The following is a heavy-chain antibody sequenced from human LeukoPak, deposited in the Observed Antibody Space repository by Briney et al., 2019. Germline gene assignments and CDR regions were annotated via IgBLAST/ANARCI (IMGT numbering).Heavy chain of an antibody. V-gene: IGHV5-51*01. J-gene: IGHJ5*02. Sequence: GESLKISCNGSGYIFTTYWIGWVRQVPGKGREWMGIIYPGDSDTRYSPSFQGQVTISVDKSISTAYLPWGSLKASDTAMYYCARASVSMLRGVITGKWFDPWGQGTLVTVSS. CDR1: GYIFTTYW. CDR2: IYPGDSDT. D-gene: IGHD3-10*01. CDR3: ARASVSMLRGVITGKWFDP.